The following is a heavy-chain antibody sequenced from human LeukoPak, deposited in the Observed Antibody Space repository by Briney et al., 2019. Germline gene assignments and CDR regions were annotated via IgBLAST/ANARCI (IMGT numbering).Heavy chain of an antibody. V-gene: IGHV1-69*13. J-gene: IGHJ4*02. CDR3: ARGAVGGYCSSTSCLPLR. D-gene: IGHD2-2*03. Sequence: SVKASCKASGGTFSSYAISWVRQAPGQGLEWMGGIIPIFGTANYAQKFQGRVTITADESTSTAYMELSSLRSEDTAVYYCARGAVGGYCSSTSCLPLRWGQGTLVTVSS. CDR1: GGTFSSYA. CDR2: IIPIFGTA.